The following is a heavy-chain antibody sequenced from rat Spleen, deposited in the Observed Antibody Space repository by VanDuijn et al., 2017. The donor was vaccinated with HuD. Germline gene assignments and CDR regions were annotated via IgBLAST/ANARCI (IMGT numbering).Heavy chain of an antibody. CDR2: IKAKSNNYAT. CDR3: ASPSY. V-gene: IGHV6-6*01. J-gene: IGHJ3*01. Sequence: EVQLVESDGGLVQPGRSLKLSCATSGFTFSTAWMYWYRQFPEKRLEWVARIKAKSNNYATDYTESVKGRFTISRDDSKSSTYLQMNNLKEEDTAIYYCASPSYWGQGTLVTVSS. CDR1: GFTFSTAW.